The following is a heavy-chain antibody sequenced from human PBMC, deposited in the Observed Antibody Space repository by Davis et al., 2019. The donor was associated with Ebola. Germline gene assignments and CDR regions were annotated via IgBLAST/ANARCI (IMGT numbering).Heavy chain of an antibody. Sequence: GESLKISCAASRFIFSTSWMNWVRQAPGRGLEWVANISPDGSERYVDSVKGRFTISRANANNSLYLQMNSLRVEDTAVYYCSSWGSAGDYWGQGTLVSVSS. CDR2: ISPDGSER. CDR3: SSWGSAGDY. CDR1: RFIFSTSW. D-gene: IGHD7-27*01. V-gene: IGHV3-7*01. J-gene: IGHJ4*02.